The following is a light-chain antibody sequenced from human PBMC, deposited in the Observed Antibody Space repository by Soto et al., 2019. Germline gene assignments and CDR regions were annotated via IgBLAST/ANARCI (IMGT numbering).Light chain of an antibody. Sequence: QSALTQPASVSGSPGQSITISCTGTSSDVGGYNYVSWYQQHPGKAPKLMIYDVSNRPSGVSNRFSGSKSGNTASLTISGLQAEDEADYYCSSYTSSSTLEVFGTGIKLTVL. CDR3: SSYTSSSTLEV. CDR2: DVS. V-gene: IGLV2-14*01. J-gene: IGLJ1*01. CDR1: SSDVGGYNY.